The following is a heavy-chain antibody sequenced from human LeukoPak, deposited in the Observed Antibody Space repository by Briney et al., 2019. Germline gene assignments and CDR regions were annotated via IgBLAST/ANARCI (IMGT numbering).Heavy chain of an antibody. D-gene: IGHD3-22*01. J-gene: IGHJ4*02. CDR2: IKQDGSEK. CDR3: ARDLGIVVGNDY. CDR1: GFTFSNAW. V-gene: IGHV3-7*01. Sequence: GGSLRLSCAASGFTFSNAWMSWVRQAPGKGLEWVANIKQDGSEKYYVDSVKGRFTISRDNAKNSLYLQMNSLRVEDTAVYYCARDLGIVVGNDYWGQGTLVTVSS.